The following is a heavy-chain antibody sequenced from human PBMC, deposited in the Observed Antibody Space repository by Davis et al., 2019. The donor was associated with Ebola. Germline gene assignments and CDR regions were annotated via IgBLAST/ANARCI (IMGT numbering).Heavy chain of an antibody. V-gene: IGHV3-53*05. D-gene: IGHD6-19*01. CDR1: GFTVSSNY. CDR3: ATTQWLREFDN. J-gene: IGHJ4*02. Sequence: PGGSLRLSCAASGFTVSSNYMSWVRQAPGKGLEWVSVIYSDGSTYYADSVRGRFIISRDKSNNTLYLEMSSLRVDDTAVYYCATTQWLREFDNWGQGTLVTVSS. CDR2: IYSDGST.